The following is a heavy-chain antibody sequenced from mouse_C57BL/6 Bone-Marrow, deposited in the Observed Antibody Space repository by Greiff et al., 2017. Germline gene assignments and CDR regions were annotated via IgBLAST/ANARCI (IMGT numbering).Heavy chain of an antibody. J-gene: IGHJ3*01. CDR2: IDPENGDT. Sequence: VQLKESGAELVRPGASVKLSCTASGFNIKDDYMHWVKQRPEQGLEWIGWIDPENGDTEYASKFQGKATITADKSSNTAYLQLSSLTSEDAAVYYCTTGRRAWLAYWGQGTLVTVSA. D-gene: IGHD2-12*01. V-gene: IGHV14-4*01. CDR1: GFNIKDDY. CDR3: TTGRRAWLAY.